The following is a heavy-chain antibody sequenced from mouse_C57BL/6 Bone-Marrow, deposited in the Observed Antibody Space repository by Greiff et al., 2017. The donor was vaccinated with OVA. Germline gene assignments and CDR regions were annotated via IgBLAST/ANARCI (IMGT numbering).Heavy chain of an antibody. CDR2: IRLKSDNYAT. CDR3: TVFYGYPFAY. CDR1: GFTFSNYW. D-gene: IGHD2-2*01. V-gene: IGHV6-3*01. J-gene: IGHJ3*01. Sequence: EVQLQESGGGLVQPGGSMKLSCVASGFTFSNYWMNWVRQSPEKGLEWVAQIRLKSDNYATHYAESVKGRFTISRDDSKSSVYLQMNNLRAEDTGIYYCTVFYGYPFAYWGQGTLVTVSA.